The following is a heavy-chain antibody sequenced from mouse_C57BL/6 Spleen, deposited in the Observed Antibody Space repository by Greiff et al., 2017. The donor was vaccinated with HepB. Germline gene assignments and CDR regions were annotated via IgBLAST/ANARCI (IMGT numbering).Heavy chain of an antibody. CDR3: ARGDAY. CDR1: VSTIPRYW. CDR2: IAPSDSYT. J-gene: IGHJ3*01. V-gene: IGHV1-50*01. Sequence: VPLTPPCAALVPPGASLPLSCTASVSTIPRYWLQLLNPMPGQGLEWIVEIAPSDSYTNYNPKFKGQATLTVDTSSSTAYMQLSSLTSEDSAVYYCARGDAYWGQGTLVTVSA.